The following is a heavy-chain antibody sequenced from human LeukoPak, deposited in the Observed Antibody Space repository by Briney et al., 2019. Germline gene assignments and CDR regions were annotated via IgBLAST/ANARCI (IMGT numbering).Heavy chain of an antibody. CDR2: IIPILGIA. Sequence: GASVKVSCKASGGTFSSYAISWVRQAPGQGLEWMGRIIPILGIANYAQKFQGRVTMTRDTSTSTVYMELSSLRSEDTAVYYCARAAWELRGGFDYWGQGTLVTVSS. V-gene: IGHV1-69*04. CDR1: GGTFSSYA. J-gene: IGHJ4*02. CDR3: ARAAWELRGGFDY. D-gene: IGHD1-26*01.